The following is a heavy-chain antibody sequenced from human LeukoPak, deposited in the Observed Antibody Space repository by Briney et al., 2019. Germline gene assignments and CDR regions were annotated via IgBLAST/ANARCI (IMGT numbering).Heavy chain of an antibody. CDR3: ARGGDGDILTGLVFDY. D-gene: IGHD3-9*01. CDR2: ISAYNGNT. V-gene: IGHV1-18*01. CDR1: GYRFTSYG. J-gene: IGHJ4*02. Sequence: ASVKVSCKASGYRFTSYGISWVRQAPGQGLEWMGWISAYNGNTNYAQKLQGRVTMTTDTPTSTAYMELRSLRSDDTAVYYCARGGDGDILTGLVFDYWGQGTLATVSS.